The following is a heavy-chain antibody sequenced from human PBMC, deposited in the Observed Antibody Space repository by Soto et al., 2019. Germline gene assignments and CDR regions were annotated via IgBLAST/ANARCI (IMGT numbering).Heavy chain of an antibody. J-gene: IGHJ6*02. Sequence: QVQLVESGGGVVQPGRSLRLSCAASGFTFSSYGMHWVRQAPGKGLEWVAVIWYDGSNKYYADSVKGRFTISRDNSKNTRYLQMNSLRAEDTAVYYCARDEGMATTDYYYGMDVWGQGTTVTVSS. CDR1: GFTFSSYG. D-gene: IGHD1-1*01. V-gene: IGHV3-33*01. CDR2: IWYDGSNK. CDR3: ARDEGMATTDYYYGMDV.